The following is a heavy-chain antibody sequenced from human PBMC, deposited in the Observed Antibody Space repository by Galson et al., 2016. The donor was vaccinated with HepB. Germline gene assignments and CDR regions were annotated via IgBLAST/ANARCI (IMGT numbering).Heavy chain of an antibody. V-gene: IGHV4-4*02. Sequence: SETLSLTCAVSGGSISSNNWWTWVRQSPGQGLEWIGEIYHSGTTYYNPPLKRRVTISVDTSKNQLSLKLSSVTAADTAIYYCARVGRLDFWRGYYVPPFDDWGQGTLVTVSS. D-gene: IGHD3-3*01. CDR3: ARVGRLDFWRGYYVPPFDD. CDR1: GGSISSNNW. CDR2: IYHSGTT. J-gene: IGHJ4*02.